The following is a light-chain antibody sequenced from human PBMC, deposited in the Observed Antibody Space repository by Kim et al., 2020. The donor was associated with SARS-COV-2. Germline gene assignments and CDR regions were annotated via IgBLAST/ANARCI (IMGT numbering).Light chain of an antibody. CDR3: SSYTSSSTLDV. CDR1: SSDVGGYNY. CDR2: DVS. J-gene: IGLJ1*01. Sequence: QAITISFTGTSSDVGGYNYVACYQQHPGKAPKLMIYDVSNRPSGVSNRFSGSKSGNTASLTISGLQAEDEADYYCSSYTSSSTLDVFGTGTKVTVL. V-gene: IGLV2-14*03.